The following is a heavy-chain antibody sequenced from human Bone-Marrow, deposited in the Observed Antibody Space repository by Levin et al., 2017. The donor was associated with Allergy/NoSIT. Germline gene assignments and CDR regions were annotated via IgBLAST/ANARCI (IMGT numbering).Heavy chain of an antibody. CDR3: ARNHGYCSGGSCYSGWFDP. Sequence: SQTLSLTCTVSGGSISSSSYYWGWIRQPPGKGLEWIGSIYYSGSTYYNPSLKSRVTISVDTSKNQFSLKLSSVTAADTAVYYCARNHGYCSGGSCYSGWFDPWGQGTLVTVSS. V-gene: IGHV4-39*01. CDR2: IYYSGST. J-gene: IGHJ5*02. CDR1: GGSISSSSYY. D-gene: IGHD2-15*01.